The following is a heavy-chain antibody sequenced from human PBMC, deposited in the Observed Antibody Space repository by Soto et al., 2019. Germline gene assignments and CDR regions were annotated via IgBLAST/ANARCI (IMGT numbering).Heavy chain of an antibody. CDR2: INPNSGGT. J-gene: IGHJ4*02. V-gene: IGHV1-2*02. CDR1: GYTFTGYY. CDR3: ARGYYYGSGSYSGYFDY. D-gene: IGHD3-10*01. Sequence: ASVKVSCKASGYTFTGYYMHWVRQAPGQGLEWMGWINPNSGGTNYAQKFQGRVTMTRDTSISTAYMELSRLRSDDTAVYYCARGYYYGSGSYSGYFDYWGQGTLVTVSS.